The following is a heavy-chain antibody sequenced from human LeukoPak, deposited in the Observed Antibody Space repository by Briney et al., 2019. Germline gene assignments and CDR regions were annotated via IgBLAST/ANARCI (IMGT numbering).Heavy chain of an antibody. CDR3: AKGPYYDFWSGYYLPYFDY. V-gene: IGHV3-7*03. CDR1: GLTFSTHW. J-gene: IGHJ4*02. D-gene: IGHD3-3*01. CDR2: IGGDGGKK. Sequence: GGSLRLSCAASGLTFSTHWMTWVRQAPGKGLEWLANIGGDGGKKFYVDSVKGRFTISRDNADNSLYLQMNSLRVEDTAVYYCAKGPYYDFWSGYYLPYFDYWGQGTLVTVSS.